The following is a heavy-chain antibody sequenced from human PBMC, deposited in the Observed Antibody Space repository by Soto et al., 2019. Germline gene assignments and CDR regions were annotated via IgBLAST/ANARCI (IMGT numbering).Heavy chain of an antibody. CDR2: IYYSGST. V-gene: IGHV4-30-4*01. Sequence: NPSETLSLTCTVSGGSISSGDYYWSWIRQPPGKGLEWIGYIYYSGSTYYNPSLKSRVTISVDTSKNQFSLKLSSVTAADTAVYYCARGLYYYDSSGPFDYWGQGTLVTVSS. CDR1: GGSISSGDYY. CDR3: ARGLYYYDSSGPFDY. J-gene: IGHJ4*02. D-gene: IGHD3-22*01.